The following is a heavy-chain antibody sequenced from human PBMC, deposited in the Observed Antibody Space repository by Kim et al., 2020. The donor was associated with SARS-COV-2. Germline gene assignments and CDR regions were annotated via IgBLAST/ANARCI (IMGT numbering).Heavy chain of an antibody. CDR1: GGSLSSSSYY. CDR3: ARHQRYSRGWYVGFYY. D-gene: IGHD6-19*01. J-gene: IGHJ6*01. Sequence: SETLSLTCTVSGGSLSSSSYYWGWIRQPPGKGLEWFGTAYYIGNTYYNPSLKSRVTISVDTSKNQFSLKLGSVTAADTAVYYCARHQRYSRGWYVGFYY. CDR2: AYYIGNT. V-gene: IGHV4-39*01.